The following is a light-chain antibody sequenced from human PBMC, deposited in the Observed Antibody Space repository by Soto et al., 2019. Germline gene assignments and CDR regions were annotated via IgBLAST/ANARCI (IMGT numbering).Light chain of an antibody. J-gene: IGKJ4*01. V-gene: IGKV3-15*01. CDR2: GAS. Sequence: EIVMTQSPATLSVSPGERATLSCRASQSVSSNLAWYQQKPGQAPRLLIYGASTRATGIPARFSGSGSGTEFTLTISSLEPEDFAVYYCQQRYNSLTFGGGTKVDIK. CDR3: QQRYNSLT. CDR1: QSVSSN.